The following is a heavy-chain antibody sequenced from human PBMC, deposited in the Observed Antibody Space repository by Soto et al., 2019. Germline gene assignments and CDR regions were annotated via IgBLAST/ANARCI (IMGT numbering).Heavy chain of an antibody. Sequence: QVQLQESGPGLVKPSETLSLTCSVSGGSVSSSSYYWSWIRQPPGKGLEWIGHIYYSGTTIYNPSLKSRVTISVDTSKNQFSLKLTSVTAADTAVYYCARAKNTWNYLDIWGQGTMVTVSS. J-gene: IGHJ3*02. CDR2: IYYSGTT. CDR3: ARAKNTWNYLDI. CDR1: GGSVSSSSYY. D-gene: IGHD1-7*01. V-gene: IGHV4-61*01.